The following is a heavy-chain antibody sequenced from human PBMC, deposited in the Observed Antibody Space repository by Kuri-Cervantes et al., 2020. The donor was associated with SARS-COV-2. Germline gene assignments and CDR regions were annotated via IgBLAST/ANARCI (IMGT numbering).Heavy chain of an antibody. V-gene: IGHV1-2*04. CDR2: INPNSGGT. J-gene: IGHJ3*02. CDR3: ARSTPLRRLVVISQGGAFDI. D-gene: IGHD3-22*01. CDR1: GYTFTGYY. Sequence: ASVQVSCKASGYTFTGYYMHWVRQAPGHGLEWLGWINPNSGGTNYAQKFQGWVTMTRNTSISTVYLELSRLSSDDTAVYYCARSTPLRRLVVISQGGAFDIWGQGTMVTVSS.